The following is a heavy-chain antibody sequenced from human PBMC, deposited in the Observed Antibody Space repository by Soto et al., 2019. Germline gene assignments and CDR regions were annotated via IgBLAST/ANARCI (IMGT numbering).Heavy chain of an antibody. D-gene: IGHD2-21*02. CDR3: ARSIVVVTALDY. Sequence: QVQLVQSGAEEKKPGASVKVSCKASGYTFTSYAMHWVRQAPGQRLEWMGWINAGNGNTKYSQKFQGRVTITRDTSASTAYMELSILISEDTAVYYCARSIVVVTALDYWGQGTLVTVSS. CDR1: GYTFTSYA. V-gene: IGHV1-3*05. J-gene: IGHJ4*02. CDR2: INAGNGNT.